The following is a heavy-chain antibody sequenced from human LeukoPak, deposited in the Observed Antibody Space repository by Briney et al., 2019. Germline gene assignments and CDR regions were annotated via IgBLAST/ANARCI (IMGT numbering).Heavy chain of an antibody. J-gene: IGHJ5*02. V-gene: IGHV5-51*01. D-gene: IGHD3/OR15-3a*01. Sequence: GESLKISCKGSGYSFSTYWIGWVRQMPGKGLEWMGIIYPGDSDTRYSPSFQGQVTISADKSINTAYLQWNSLKASDTAMYYCARRGPQSEWFDPWGQGTLVTVSS. CDR2: IYPGDSDT. CDR3: ARRGPQSEWFDP. CDR1: GYSFSTYW.